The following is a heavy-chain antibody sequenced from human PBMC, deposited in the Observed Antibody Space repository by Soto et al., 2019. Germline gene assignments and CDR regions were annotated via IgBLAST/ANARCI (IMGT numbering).Heavy chain of an antibody. Sequence: GGSLRLSCAASGFTFSSYAMSWVRQAPGKGLEWVSAISGSGGSTYYADSVKGRFTISRDNSKNTLYLQMNSLRAEDTAVYYCAKDPPRYWNDVFDYYYYGMDVWGQGTTVTVSS. V-gene: IGHV3-23*01. D-gene: IGHD1-1*01. CDR1: GFTFSSYA. CDR2: ISGSGGST. CDR3: AKDPPRYWNDVFDYYYYGMDV. J-gene: IGHJ6*02.